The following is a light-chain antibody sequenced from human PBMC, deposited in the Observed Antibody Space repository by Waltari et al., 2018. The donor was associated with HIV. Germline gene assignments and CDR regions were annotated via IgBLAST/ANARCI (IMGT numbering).Light chain of an antibody. CDR3: QHYNNWPRT. Sequence: EIVLTQSPVSLSLSPGERATLACRASQSVSGNLAWYQQKPSQAPSLLLYGASTRATGIPARFSGSGSGTEFTLTIDSLQPDDFILYYCQHYNNWPRTFGQGTKVEI. V-gene: IGKV3-15*01. J-gene: IGKJ1*01. CDR1: QSVSGN. CDR2: GAS.